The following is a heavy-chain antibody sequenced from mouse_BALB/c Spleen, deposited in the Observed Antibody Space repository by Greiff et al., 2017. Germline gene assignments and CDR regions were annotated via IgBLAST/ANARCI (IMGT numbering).Heavy chain of an antibody. V-gene: IGHV1S81*02. J-gene: IGHJ2*01. CDR3: TRGDSRDY. CDR2: INPSNGGT. CDR1: GYTFTSYY. D-gene: IGHD3-3*01. Sequence: VQLQQSGAELVKPGASVKLSCKASGYTFTSYYMYWVKQRPGQGLEWIGEINPSNGGTNFNEKFKSKATLTVDKSSSTAYMQLSSLTSEDSAVYYCTRGDSRDYWGQGTTLTVSS.